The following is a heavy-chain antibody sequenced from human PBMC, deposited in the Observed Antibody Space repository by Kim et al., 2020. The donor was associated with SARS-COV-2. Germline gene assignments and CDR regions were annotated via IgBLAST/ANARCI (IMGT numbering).Heavy chain of an antibody. D-gene: IGHD3-10*01. J-gene: IGHJ4*02. CDR3: AHYNSGNYYALDY. CDR2: IYYSGST. Sequence: SETLSLTCIVSGCSIRSNNNYWGWIRQPPGKGLEWIASIYYSGSTFYNPSLKSRLTISLDTSKNQFSLKLTSVTAADTAVYYCAHYNSGNYYALDYWGPGTLVTVSS. V-gene: IGHV4-39*01. CDR1: GCSIRSNNNY.